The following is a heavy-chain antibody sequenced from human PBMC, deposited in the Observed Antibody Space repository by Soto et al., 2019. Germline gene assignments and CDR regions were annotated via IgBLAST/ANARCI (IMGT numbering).Heavy chain of an antibody. Sequence: SETLSLTCSVSGGSISSSSYYWGWIRQPPGKGLEWIGSIYYSGSTYYNPSLKSRVTISIDKSKNQFSLKLSSLTAADTAVYYCARLEGLATISYYFDFWGQGTLVTVAS. CDR2: IYYSGST. CDR3: ARLEGLATISYYFDF. J-gene: IGHJ4*02. CDR1: GGSISSSSYY. D-gene: IGHD3-9*01. V-gene: IGHV4-39*01.